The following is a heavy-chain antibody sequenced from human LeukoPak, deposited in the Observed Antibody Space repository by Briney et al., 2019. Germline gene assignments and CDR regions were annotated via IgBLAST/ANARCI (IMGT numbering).Heavy chain of an antibody. V-gene: IGHV3-21*04. J-gene: IGHJ4*02. Sequence: PGGSLRLSCAASGFTFSSYSMNWVRQAPGKGLEWVSSISSSSYIYYADSVKGRFTISRDNSKNTLYLQMNSLRAEDTAVYYCAKDLMVAAAATGATFGYWGQGTLVTVSS. CDR3: AKDLMVAAAATGATFGY. CDR1: GFTFSSYS. D-gene: IGHD6-13*01. CDR2: ISSSSYI.